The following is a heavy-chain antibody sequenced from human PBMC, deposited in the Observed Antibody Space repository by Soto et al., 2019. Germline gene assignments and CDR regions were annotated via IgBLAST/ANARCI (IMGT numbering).Heavy chain of an antibody. Sequence: QVQLVQSGAEVKKPGSSVKVSCKASGCTFSSYAISWVRQAPGQGLEWMGGIIPIFGTANYEQKFQGRVTITADESTSTAYMELSSLRSEDTAVYYCAGYRGLPAAVGMDVWGQGTTVTVSS. CDR2: IIPIFGTA. V-gene: IGHV1-69*12. D-gene: IGHD2-2*01. CDR3: AGYRGLPAAVGMDV. CDR1: GCTFSSYA. J-gene: IGHJ6*02.